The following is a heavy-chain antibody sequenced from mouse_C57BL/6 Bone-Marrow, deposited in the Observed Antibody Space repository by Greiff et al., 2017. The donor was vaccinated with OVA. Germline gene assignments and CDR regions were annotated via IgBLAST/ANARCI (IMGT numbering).Heavy chain of an antibody. V-gene: IGHV1-55*01. CDR1: GYTFTSYW. CDR3: ARGRLRRGGFDY. Sequence: QVQLQQPGAELVKPGASVKMSCKASGYTFTSYWITWVKQRPGQGLEWIGDIYPGSGSPNYNEKFKSKATLTVDTSSSTAYMQLSSLTSEDSAVYYCARGRLRRGGFDYWGQGTTLTVSS. CDR2: IYPGSGSP. J-gene: IGHJ2*01. D-gene: IGHD2-4*01.